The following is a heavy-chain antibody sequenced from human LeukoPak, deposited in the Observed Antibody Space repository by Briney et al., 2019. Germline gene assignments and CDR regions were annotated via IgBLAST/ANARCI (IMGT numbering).Heavy chain of an antibody. CDR1: GYTFTSYG. D-gene: IGHD6-13*01. J-gene: IGHJ5*02. V-gene: IGHV1-18*01. CDR2: ISAYNGNT. Sequence: ASVKVSCKASGYTFTSYGISWVRQAPGQGLEWMGWISAYNGNTNYAQKLQGRVTMTTDTSTSTAYMELRSLRSDDTAVYYCARDSRSWSSSWYGRGTGWFDPWGQGTLVTVSS. CDR3: ARDSRSWSSSWYGRGTGWFDP.